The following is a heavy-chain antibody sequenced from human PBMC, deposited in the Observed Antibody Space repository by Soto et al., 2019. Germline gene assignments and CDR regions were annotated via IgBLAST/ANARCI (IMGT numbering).Heavy chain of an antibody. CDR1: GFTFSNYA. CDR2: IKDGGEST. D-gene: IGHD6-13*01. Sequence: GGSLRLSCAPSGFTFSNYAMHWARQAPGKGLEWVSTIKDGGESTFYLDSVRGRFTISRDNSKHTLYPQMNSLRVEHTPLYHCVKGGASYTSCWYANWGQGILVTVSS. CDR3: VKGGASYTSCWYAN. V-gene: IGHV3-23*01. J-gene: IGHJ4*02.